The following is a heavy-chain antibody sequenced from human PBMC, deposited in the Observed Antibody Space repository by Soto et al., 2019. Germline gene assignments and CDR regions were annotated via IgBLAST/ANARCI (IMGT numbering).Heavy chain of an antibody. CDR3: AKDRQWLVLGYYGMDV. CDR1: GFTFSSYA. CDR2: ISGSGGST. Sequence: GGSLRLSCAASGFTFSSYAMSWVRQAPGKGLEWVSAISGSGGSTYYADSVKGRFTISRDNSKNTLYLQMNSLRAEDTAVYYCAKDRQWLVLGYYGMDVWGQGTTVTVSS. D-gene: IGHD6-19*01. V-gene: IGHV3-23*01. J-gene: IGHJ6*02.